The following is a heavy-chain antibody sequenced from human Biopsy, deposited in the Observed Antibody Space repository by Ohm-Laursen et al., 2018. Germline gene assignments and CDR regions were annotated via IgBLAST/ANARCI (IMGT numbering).Heavy chain of an antibody. Sequence: GASVKVSCKTSTGTFDSYGVTWVRQAPGPGLEWMGRIIPILRTTTYAPKFQGRVTFTADKSSSTAYLELSSLTSEDTAMFYCAREAIGYQLPCDDWGQGTLVTVSS. CDR2: IIPILRTT. D-gene: IGHD2-15*01. V-gene: IGHV1-69*04. CDR1: TGTFDSYG. CDR3: AREAIGYQLPCDD. J-gene: IGHJ4*02.